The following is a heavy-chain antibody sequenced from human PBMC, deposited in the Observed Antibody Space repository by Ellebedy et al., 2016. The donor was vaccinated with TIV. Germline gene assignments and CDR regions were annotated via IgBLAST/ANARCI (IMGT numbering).Heavy chain of an antibody. CDR2: ISGSGDTT. Sequence: GESLKISCAASGFTFSSYAMNWVRQAPGKGLEWVSAISGSGDTTYYADSVKGRFTISRDNSQDTVHLQMNSLRAEDTAVYYCTKRGVGWAAFDIWGPGTMATVSS. D-gene: IGHD6-19*01. CDR1: GFTFSSYA. V-gene: IGHV3-23*01. CDR3: TKRGVGWAAFDI. J-gene: IGHJ3*02.